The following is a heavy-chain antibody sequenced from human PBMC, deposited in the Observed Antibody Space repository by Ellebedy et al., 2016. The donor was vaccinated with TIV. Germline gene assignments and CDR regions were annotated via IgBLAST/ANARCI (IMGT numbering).Heavy chain of an antibody. CDR2: IYYSGST. J-gene: IGHJ6*03. CDR1: GGSISTYY. CDR3: ARVAEGRYSYGYYYYYYMDV. D-gene: IGHD5-18*01. V-gene: IGHV4-59*01. Sequence: SETLSLTCTVSGGSISTYYWSRIRQPPGKGLEWIGYIYYSGSTNYNPSLKSRVTISVDTSKNQFSLKLSSVTAADTAVYYCARVAEGRYSYGYYYYYYMDVWGKGTTVTVSS.